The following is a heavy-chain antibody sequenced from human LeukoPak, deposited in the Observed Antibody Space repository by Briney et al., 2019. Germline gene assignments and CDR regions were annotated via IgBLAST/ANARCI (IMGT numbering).Heavy chain of an antibody. V-gene: IGHV3-72*01. CDR2: TRNKANSYTT. Sequence: PGGSLRLSCAASGFTFSDHYMDWVRQAPGKGLEWVGRTRNKANSYTTEYAASVKGRFTISRDDSKNSLYLQMNSLKTEDTAVYYCAREVNGGRSYYFDYWGQGTLVTVSS. D-gene: IGHD1-26*01. CDR3: AREVNGGRSYYFDY. J-gene: IGHJ4*02. CDR1: GFTFSDHY.